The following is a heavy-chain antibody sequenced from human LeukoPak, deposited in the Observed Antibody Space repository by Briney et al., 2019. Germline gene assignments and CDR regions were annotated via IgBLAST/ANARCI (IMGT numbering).Heavy chain of an antibody. J-gene: IGHJ4*02. CDR1: GFTFSDYY. V-gene: IGHV3-11*01. CDR3: ARDRVAGYTTY. Sequence: GGSLRLSCAASGFTFSDYYMSWIRQAPGKGLEWVSYISSSGSTIYYADSVKGRFTISRDNAKNSLYLQMNSPRAEDTAVYYCARDRVAGYTTYWGQGTLVTVSS. CDR2: ISSSGSTI. D-gene: IGHD6-19*01.